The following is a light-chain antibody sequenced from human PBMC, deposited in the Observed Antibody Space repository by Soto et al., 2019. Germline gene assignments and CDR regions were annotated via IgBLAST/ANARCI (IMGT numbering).Light chain of an antibody. CDR2: EVS. Sequence: QSALTQPASVSGSPGQSITISCTGTSSDVGGYNYVSWYQQHPGKAPKLMIYEVSNRPSGVSNRFSGSKSGNTASLTISGLQAEDEADYYCTSYTSSSTDADVVFGGGTQLT. CDR1: SSDVGGYNY. V-gene: IGLV2-14*01. CDR3: TSYTSSSTDADVV. J-gene: IGLJ2*01.